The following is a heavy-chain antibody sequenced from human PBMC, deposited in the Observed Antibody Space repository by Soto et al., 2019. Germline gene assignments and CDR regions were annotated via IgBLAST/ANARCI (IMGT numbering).Heavy chain of an antibody. CDR2: IIPIFGTA. J-gene: IGHJ4*02. Sequence: GASVKVSCKASGGTFSSYAISWVRQAPGQGLEWMGGIIPIFGTANYAQKFQGRVTITADKSTSTAYMELSSLRSEDTAVYYCAMAPAGESYFDYWGQGTLVTVSS. V-gene: IGHV1-69*06. CDR3: AMAPAGESYFDY. CDR1: GGTFSSYA. D-gene: IGHD6-13*01.